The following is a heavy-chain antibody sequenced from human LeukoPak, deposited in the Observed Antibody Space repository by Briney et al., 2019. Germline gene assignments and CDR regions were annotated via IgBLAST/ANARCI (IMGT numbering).Heavy chain of an antibody. CDR1: GGSISSSSYY. J-gene: IGHJ3*02. D-gene: IGHD4-17*01. CDR3: ARDPGAGAFDI. CDR2: IYYSGST. Sequence: SETLSLTCTVSGGSISSSSYYWGWIRQPPGKGLELIGSIYYSGSTYYNPSLKSRVTISVDTSKNQFSLKLSSVTAADTAVYYCARDPGAGAFDIWGQGTMVTVSS. V-gene: IGHV4-39*07.